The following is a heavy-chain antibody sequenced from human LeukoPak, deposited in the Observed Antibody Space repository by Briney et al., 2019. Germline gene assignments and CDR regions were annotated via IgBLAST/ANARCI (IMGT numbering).Heavy chain of an antibody. CDR2: IRYDGSNK. D-gene: IGHD4-17*01. Sequence: GGSLRLSCAASGFTFSSYGMHWVRQAPGKGLEWVAFIRYDGSNKYYADSVKGRFTISRDNSKNTLYLQMNSLRAEDTAVYYCARGEGYGDCYFDYWGQGTLVTVSS. CDR1: GFTFSSYG. CDR3: ARGEGYGDCYFDY. J-gene: IGHJ4*02. V-gene: IGHV3-30*02.